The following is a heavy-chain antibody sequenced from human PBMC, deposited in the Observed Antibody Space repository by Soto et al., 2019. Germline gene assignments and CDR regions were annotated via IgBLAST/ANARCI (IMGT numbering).Heavy chain of an antibody. CDR1: GFTVNTFG. CDR2: IWYDGSNT. CDR3: ARDEAPSERGFSGFDH. J-gene: IGHJ5*02. D-gene: IGHD5-12*01. V-gene: IGHV3-33*01. Sequence: QVQLEESGGGAVQPGTSLRLSCAASGFTVNTFGMHWVRQAPGKGREWVAVIWYDGSNTYYAESVKGQFNISRDKSKNTLYLQMSSLRAEDTAVYYCARDEAPSERGFSGFDHWGQGTLVTVSS.